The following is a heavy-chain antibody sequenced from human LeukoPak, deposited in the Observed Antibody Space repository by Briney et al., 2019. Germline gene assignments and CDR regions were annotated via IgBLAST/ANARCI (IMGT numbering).Heavy chain of an antibody. V-gene: IGHV4-4*07. Sequence: SETLSLTCTVSGGSISSYYWSWIRQPAGKGLEWIGRIYTSGSTNYNPSLKSRVTMSVDTSKNQFSLKLSSVTAADTAVYYCAGGEGDIVVVPAAPRFDYWGQGTLVTVSS. CDR3: AGGEGDIVVVPAAPRFDY. D-gene: IGHD2-2*01. CDR2: IYTSGST. J-gene: IGHJ4*02. CDR1: GGSISSYY.